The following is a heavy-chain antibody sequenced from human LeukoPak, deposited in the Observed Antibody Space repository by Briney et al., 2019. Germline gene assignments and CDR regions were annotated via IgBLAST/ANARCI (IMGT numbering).Heavy chain of an antibody. J-gene: IGHJ4*02. CDR3: ARDNAVVAAYDY. D-gene: IGHD2-15*01. V-gene: IGHV4-30-2*01. CDR2: IYHSGST. CDR1: GGSISSGGYS. Sequence: PSQTLSLTCAVSGGSISSGGYSWGWIRQPPGKGLEWIGYIYHSGSTYYNPSLKSRVTISVDRSKNQFSLKLSSVTAADTAVYYCARDNAVVAAYDYWGQGTLVTVSS.